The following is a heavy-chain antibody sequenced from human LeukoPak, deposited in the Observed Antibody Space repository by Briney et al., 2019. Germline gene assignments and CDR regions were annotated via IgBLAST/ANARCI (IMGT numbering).Heavy chain of an antibody. V-gene: IGHV1-18*01. Sequence: ASVKVSCKASGYTFTSYGISWVRQAPGQGLEWMGWISAYNGNTNYAQKLQGRVTMTTDTSTSTAYMELRSLRSDDTAVYYCARPRYGSGSYYNVDAFDIWGQGTMVTVSS. CDR1: GYTFTSYG. CDR3: ARPRYGSGSYYNVDAFDI. J-gene: IGHJ3*02. CDR2: ISAYNGNT. D-gene: IGHD3-10*01.